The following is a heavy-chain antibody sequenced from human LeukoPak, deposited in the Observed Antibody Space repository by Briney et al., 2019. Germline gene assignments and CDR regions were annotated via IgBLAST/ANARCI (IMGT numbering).Heavy chain of an antibody. CDR3: AKDFTRGGYYGMDV. D-gene: IGHD3-16*01. J-gene: IGHJ6*02. Sequence: DPGGSLRLSCAASGFAFSSYAMSWVRQAPGKGLEWVSAISGSGGSTYYADSVKGRFTISRDNSKNTLYLQMNSLRAEDTAVYYCAKDFTRGGYYGMDVWGQGTTVTVSS. V-gene: IGHV3-23*01. CDR1: GFAFSSYA. CDR2: ISGSGGST.